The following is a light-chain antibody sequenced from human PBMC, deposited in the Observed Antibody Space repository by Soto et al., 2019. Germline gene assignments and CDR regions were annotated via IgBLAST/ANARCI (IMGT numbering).Light chain of an antibody. CDR3: QHYDRWPPT. V-gene: IGKV3-15*01. J-gene: IGKJ1*01. CDR1: QPIGTN. Sequence: EVVMTQSPATLSVSPGERATLSCRASQPIGTNLGWYQQKPSQAPRLLIYDASIRDTGIPARFSGSGSGTEFTLTISSLQSEDFAVYYCQHYDRWPPTFGQGTRVEIK. CDR2: DAS.